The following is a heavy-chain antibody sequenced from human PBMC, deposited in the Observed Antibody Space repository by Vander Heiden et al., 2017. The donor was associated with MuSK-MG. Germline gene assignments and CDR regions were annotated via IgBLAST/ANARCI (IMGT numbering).Heavy chain of an antibody. D-gene: IGHD1-7*01. CDR1: GGTFSSYA. CDR3: ARGIGSYELELRSWYYYYYMDV. CDR2: IIPIFGTA. V-gene: IGHV1-69*01. Sequence: QVQLVQSGAEVKKPGSSVKVSCKASGGTFSSYAISWVRQAPGQGLEWMGGIIPIFGTANYAQKFQGRVTITADESTSTAYMELSSLRSEDTAVYYCARGIGSYELELRSWYYYYYMDVWGKGTTVTVSS. J-gene: IGHJ6*03.